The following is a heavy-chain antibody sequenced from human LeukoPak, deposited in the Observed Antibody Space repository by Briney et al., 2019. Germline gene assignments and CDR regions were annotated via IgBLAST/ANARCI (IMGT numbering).Heavy chain of an antibody. CDR2: ISYDGSEE. Sequence: GGSLRLSCAASGFTFSIYAMHSVRQAPGKRLALVGVISYDGSEEYYADSVNGRFTISRDNSKNTLYVQMNSLRVEDTAVYYCAREYISGWKNWFNPWGQGTLVTVSS. V-gene: IGHV3-30*04. CDR3: AREYISGWKNWFNP. J-gene: IGHJ5*02. D-gene: IGHD6-19*01. CDR1: GFTFSIYA.